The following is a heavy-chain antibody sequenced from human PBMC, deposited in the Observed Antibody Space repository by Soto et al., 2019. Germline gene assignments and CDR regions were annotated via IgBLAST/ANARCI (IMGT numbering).Heavy chain of an antibody. Sequence: QVQLQESGPGLVKPSETLSLTCTVSGVSISTYYWSWIRQPPGKGLEWIGYIYHSGRSNYNPSLKSRVTISFDTSKIQFSLKLTSVTSDDTAVYYDARERRGLIFGGFDPWGPGTLVTVSS. CDR1: GVSISTYY. CDR2: IYHSGRS. V-gene: IGHV4-59*01. CDR3: ARERRGLIFGGFDP. D-gene: IGHD3-3*02. J-gene: IGHJ5*01.